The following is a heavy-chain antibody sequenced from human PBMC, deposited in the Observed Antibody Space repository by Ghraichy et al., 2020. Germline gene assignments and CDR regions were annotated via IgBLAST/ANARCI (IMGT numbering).Heavy chain of an antibody. D-gene: IGHD3-22*01. CDR1: GFIFSNSW. Sequence: GGSLRLSCAVSGFIFSNSWMSWVRQTPGKGLEWVANIKGDGSEIYYVDSVKGRFTISRDNAKNSLNLQMNSLRAEDTAVYYCARLIDRAPDYWGQGTLVTVS. V-gene: IGHV3-7*01. J-gene: IGHJ4*02. CDR3: ARLIDRAPDY. CDR2: IKGDGSEI.